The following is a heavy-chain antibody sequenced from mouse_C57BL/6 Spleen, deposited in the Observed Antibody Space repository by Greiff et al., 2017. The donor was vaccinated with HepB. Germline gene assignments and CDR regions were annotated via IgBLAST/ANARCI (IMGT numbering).Heavy chain of an antibody. Sequence: VQLQQSGAELARPGASVKMSCKASGYTFTSYTMHWVKQRPGQGLEWIGYINPSSGYTKYNQKFKDKATLTADKSSSTAYMQLSSLTSEDSAVYYCAREELGRYAMDYWGQGTSVTVPS. D-gene: IGHD4-1*01. CDR3: AREELGRYAMDY. CDR2: INPSSGYT. V-gene: IGHV1-4*01. CDR1: GYTFTSYT. J-gene: IGHJ4*01.